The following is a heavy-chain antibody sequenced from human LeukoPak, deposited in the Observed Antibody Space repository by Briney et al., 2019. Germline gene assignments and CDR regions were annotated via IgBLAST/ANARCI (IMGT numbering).Heavy chain of an antibody. V-gene: IGHV3-7*01. Sequence: GGSLRLSCAASGFTFSSYAMSWVRQAPGKGLEWVANIKDDGSANYYVDSVKGRFTISRDNAKNSLFLQMNSLRAEDTAVYYCARGSLWKTTVTTGYWGQGTLVTVSS. J-gene: IGHJ4*02. CDR1: GFTFSSYA. D-gene: IGHD4-17*01. CDR2: IKDDGSAN. CDR3: ARGSLWKTTVTTGY.